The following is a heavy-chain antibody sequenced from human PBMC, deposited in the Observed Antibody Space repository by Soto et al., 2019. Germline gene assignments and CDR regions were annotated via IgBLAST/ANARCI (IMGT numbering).Heavy chain of an antibody. CDR3: ARWHMGILDY. V-gene: IGHV4-59*01. CDR2: IYYSGST. Sequence: PSETLSLTCTVSGGSLSSYYWSWIRQPPGKGLEWIGYIYYSGSTNYNPSLKSRVTLSVDTSKNQFSLKLSSVTAADTAVYYCARWHMGILDYWGQGTLVTVSS. D-gene: IGHD6-13*01. J-gene: IGHJ4*02. CDR1: GGSLSSYY.